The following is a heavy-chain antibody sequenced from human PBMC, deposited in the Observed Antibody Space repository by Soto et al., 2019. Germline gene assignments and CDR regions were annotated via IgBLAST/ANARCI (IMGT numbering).Heavy chain of an antibody. Sequence: EVQLLESGGGLVQPGGSLRLSCAASGFTFSGYAMSCVRQAPGKGLEWVSGISGSGGDTSYADSVKGRFTISRDNAKNTLNLQMNSLRAEDTAVYYCAKDNTYYYDNSLLQRHPFDYWGQGTLVTVSS. CDR3: AKDNTYYYDNSLLQRHPFDY. V-gene: IGHV3-23*01. CDR1: GFTFSGYA. J-gene: IGHJ4*02. CDR2: ISGSGGDT. D-gene: IGHD3-22*01.